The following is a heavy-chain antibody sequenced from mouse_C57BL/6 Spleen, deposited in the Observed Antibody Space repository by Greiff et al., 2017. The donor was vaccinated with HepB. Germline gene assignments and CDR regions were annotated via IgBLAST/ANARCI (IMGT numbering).Heavy chain of an antibody. CDR1: GYTFTDYN. D-gene: IGHD1-1*01. CDR3: ARWTTVVAPYMDY. CDR2: INPNNGGT. V-gene: IGHV1-18*01. J-gene: IGHJ4*01. Sequence: VQLQQSGPELVKPGASVKIPCKASGYTFTDYNMDWVKQSHGKSLEWIGDINPNNGGTIYNQKFKGKATLTVDKSSSTAYMELRSLTSEDTAVYYCARWTTVVAPYMDYWGQGTSVTVSS.